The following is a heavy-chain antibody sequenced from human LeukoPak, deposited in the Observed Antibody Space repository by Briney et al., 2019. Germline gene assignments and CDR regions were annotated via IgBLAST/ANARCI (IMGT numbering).Heavy chain of an antibody. Sequence: GASVKVSCKVSGYTLTELFMHWVRQAPGKGLEWMGWISAYNGNTNYAQKLQGRVTMTTDTSTSTAYIELRSLRSDDTAVYYCARGEGLVGATWADFDYWGQGTLVTVSS. CDR3: ARGEGLVGATWADFDY. CDR1: GYTLTELF. D-gene: IGHD1-26*01. CDR2: ISAYNGNT. V-gene: IGHV1-18*01. J-gene: IGHJ4*02.